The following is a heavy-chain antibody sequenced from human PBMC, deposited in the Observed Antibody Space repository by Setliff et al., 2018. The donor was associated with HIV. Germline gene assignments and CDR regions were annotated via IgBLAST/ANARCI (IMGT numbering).Heavy chain of an antibody. CDR1: GGSFSGYY. CDR2: IYYSGTT. V-gene: IGHV4-34*01. Sequence: SETLSLTCAVYGGSFSGYYWSWIRQSPGKGLEWIGSIYYSGTTYYNPSLKSRVTVSIDTSKNQFSLEMTSMTAADTAVYYCVRTGSSTSWGVYHYYYMDIWGKGTTVTVSS. J-gene: IGHJ6*03. CDR3: VRTGSSTSWGVYHYYYMDI. D-gene: IGHD3-10*01.